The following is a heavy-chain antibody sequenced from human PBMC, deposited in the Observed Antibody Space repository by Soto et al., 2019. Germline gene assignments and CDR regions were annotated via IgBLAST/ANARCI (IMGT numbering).Heavy chain of an antibody. Sequence: PGKGLEWVGRIKSKTDGGTTDYAAPVKGRFTISRDDSKNTLYLQMNSLKTEDTAVYYCTTDEAAASSSWYYSWGQGTLVTVSS. J-gene: IGHJ4*02. CDR3: TTDEAAASSSWYYS. V-gene: IGHV3-15*07. CDR2: IKSKTDGGTT. D-gene: IGHD6-13*01.